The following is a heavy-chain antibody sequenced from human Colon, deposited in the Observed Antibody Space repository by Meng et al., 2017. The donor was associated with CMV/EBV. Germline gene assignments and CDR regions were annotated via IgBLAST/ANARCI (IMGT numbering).Heavy chain of an antibody. V-gene: IGHV4-30-4*08. CDR1: GSSINSGDYY. Sequence: SETLSLTCTVSGSSINSGDYYWAWIRQSPGKGLEWLGYIHHSGNSFYNPSLKSRLTISVDTPNKRFSLNLRSVTAADTAVYFCARENSTSTGGFDFWGQGTLVTVSS. D-gene: IGHD2/OR15-2a*01. CDR3: ARENSTSTGGFDF. J-gene: IGHJ4*02. CDR2: IHHSGNS.